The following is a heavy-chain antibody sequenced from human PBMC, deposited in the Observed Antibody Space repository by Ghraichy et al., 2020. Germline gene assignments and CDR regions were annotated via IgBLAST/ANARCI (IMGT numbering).Heavy chain of an antibody. D-gene: IGHD5-24*01. J-gene: IGHJ4*02. CDR2: ISSSSSYI. CDR1: GFTFSSYS. Sequence: GSLRLSCAASGFTFSSYSMNWVRQAPGKGLEWVSSISSSSSYIYYADSVKGRFTISRDNAKNSLYLQMNSLRAEDTAVYYCARDGGGWEMATTQSRFDYWGQGTLVTVSS. CDR3: ARDGGGWEMATTQSRFDY. V-gene: IGHV3-21*01.